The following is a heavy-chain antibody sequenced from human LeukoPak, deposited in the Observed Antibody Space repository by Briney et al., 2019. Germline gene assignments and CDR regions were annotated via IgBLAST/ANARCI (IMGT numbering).Heavy chain of an antibody. J-gene: IGHJ2*01. CDR1: GGSISSGSYY. CDR3: ASTRNYDLWSGSGYFDL. CDR2: IYSSGST. D-gene: IGHD3-3*01. Sequence: SQTLSLTCTVSGGSISSGSYYWSWIRQPAGKRLGWIGRIYSSGSTNYNPSLKSRVTISVDTSKNQFSLKLSSVTAADTAVYYCASTRNYDLWSGSGYFDLWGRGTLVTVSS. V-gene: IGHV4-61*02.